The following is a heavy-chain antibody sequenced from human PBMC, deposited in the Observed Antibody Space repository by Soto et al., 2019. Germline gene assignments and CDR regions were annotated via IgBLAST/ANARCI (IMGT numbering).Heavy chain of an antibody. CDR3: AKDGSHSSSWWNPPVKHWYFDL. CDR2: ISYDGSNK. V-gene: IGHV3-30*18. CDR1: GFTFSSYG. J-gene: IGHJ2*01. Sequence: GGSLRLSCAASGFTFSSYGMHWVRQAPGKGLEWVAVISYDGSNKYYADSVKGRFTISRDNSKNTLYLQMNSLRAEDTAVYYCAKDGSHSSSWWNPPVKHWYFDLWGRGTLVTVSS. D-gene: IGHD6-13*01.